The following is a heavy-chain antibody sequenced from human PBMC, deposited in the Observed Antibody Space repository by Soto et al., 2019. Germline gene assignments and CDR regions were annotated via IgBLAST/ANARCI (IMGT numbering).Heavy chain of an antibody. CDR3: AGQFWSGYYYYYGMDV. CDR2: IKQDGSEK. Sequence: LRLSCAASGFTFSSYWMGLVRQAPLKGLEWVANIKQDGSEKYYVDSVKGRFSISRDNAKNSLYLQMNSLRAEDTAVYYCAGQFWSGYYYYYGMDVWGQGTTVTVSS. D-gene: IGHD3-3*01. CDR1: GFTFSSYW. J-gene: IGHJ6*02. V-gene: IGHV3-7*03.